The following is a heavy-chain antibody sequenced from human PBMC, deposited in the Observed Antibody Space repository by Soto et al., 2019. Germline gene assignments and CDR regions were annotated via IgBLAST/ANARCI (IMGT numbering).Heavy chain of an antibody. CDR3: ARGDYDDDSSGYWGAFDI. CDR2: INPSGGST. J-gene: IGHJ3*02. V-gene: IGHV1-46*01. Sequence: QVQLVQSGAEVKKPGASVKVSCKASSYAFTSYYMHWVRQAPGQGLEWLGIINPSGGSTSYAQKFQGRVTMTRDTSTSTVYMELSSLRSEDTAVYYCARGDYDDDSSGYWGAFDIWGQGTMVTVSS. D-gene: IGHD3-22*01. CDR1: SYAFTSYY.